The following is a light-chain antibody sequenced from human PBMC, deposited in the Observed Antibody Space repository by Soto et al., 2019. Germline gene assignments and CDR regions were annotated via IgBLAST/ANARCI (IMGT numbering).Light chain of an antibody. CDR2: ATS. V-gene: IGKV1-27*01. Sequence: DIQLTQSPSSLSASVGDRVTITCRASQAISSYLAWYQQKPGKVPELLIYATSTLQSGAPSRFSGSGSGTDFTRTISILQPEDVATYYCHKYNHAPTFGGGTKVEIK. CDR3: HKYNHAPT. CDR1: QAISSY. J-gene: IGKJ4*02.